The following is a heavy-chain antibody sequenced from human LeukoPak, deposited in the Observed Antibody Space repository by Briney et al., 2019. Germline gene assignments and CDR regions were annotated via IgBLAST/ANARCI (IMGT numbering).Heavy chain of an antibody. CDR1: GFTFSSYA. CDR3: AKATQSFSTLYYYGIDV. J-gene: IGHJ6*02. V-gene: IGHV3-23*01. CDR2: ISGSGGST. Sequence: PGGSLRLSCADSGFTFSSYAISWVRQTPGRGLEWVSTISGSGGSTYYEDSVKGRFTISRDNAKNSLYLQMNSLRAEDTALYYCAKATQSFSTLYYYGIDVWGQGTTVTVSS.